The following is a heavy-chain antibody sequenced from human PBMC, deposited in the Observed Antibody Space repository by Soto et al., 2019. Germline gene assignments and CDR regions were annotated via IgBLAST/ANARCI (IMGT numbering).Heavy chain of an antibody. J-gene: IGHJ6*03. Sequence: GGSLRLSCAASGFTFSRYWMSWVRQVPAKGLEWVADLKQDGSEKYYVDSGKGRFTISRDNAKNALYLQMNSLRAEDTAVYYCARLGWHLGYQLLEADYYYYYMDVWGKGTTVTVSS. CDR2: LKQDGSEK. V-gene: IGHV3-7*01. CDR1: GFTFSRYW. CDR3: ARLGWHLGYQLLEADYYYYYMDV. D-gene: IGHD2-2*01.